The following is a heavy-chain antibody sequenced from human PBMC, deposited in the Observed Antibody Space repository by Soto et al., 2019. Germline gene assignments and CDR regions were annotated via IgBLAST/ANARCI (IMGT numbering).Heavy chain of an antibody. CDR3: ATDFTMVRGAQLAYYYYYGMDV. Sequence: QVQLVQSGAEVKKPGASVKVSCKVSGYTLTELSMHWVRQAPGKGLEWMGGFDPEDGETIYAQKFQGRVTMTEDTYTDTAYMELSSLRSEDTAVYYCATDFTMVRGAQLAYYYYYGMDVWGQGTTVTVSS. V-gene: IGHV1-24*01. D-gene: IGHD3-10*01. CDR2: FDPEDGET. CDR1: GYTLTELS. J-gene: IGHJ6*02.